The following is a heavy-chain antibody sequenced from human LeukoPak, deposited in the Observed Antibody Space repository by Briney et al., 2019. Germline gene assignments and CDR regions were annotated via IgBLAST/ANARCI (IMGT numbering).Heavy chain of an antibody. Sequence: PSETLSLTCAASGYSISSNYWSSWIRHPPEKGLECIGYIHYSESTHHNQSLQSRLTMSVDTSKNQFSLQLTSVTALDTAVYYCARKGSGWYAFDIWGQGTMVTVSS. V-gene: IGHV4-28*06. CDR2: IHYSEST. J-gene: IGHJ3*02. D-gene: IGHD6-19*01. CDR1: GYSISSNYW. CDR3: ARKGSGWYAFDI.